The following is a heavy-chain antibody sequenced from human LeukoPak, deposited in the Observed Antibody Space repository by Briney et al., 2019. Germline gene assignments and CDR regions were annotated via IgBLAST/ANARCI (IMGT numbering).Heavy chain of an antibody. CDR1: GFNFSSFA. V-gene: IGHV3-23*01. CDR2: ISGSDGST. J-gene: IGHJ4*02. D-gene: IGHD2/OR15-2a*01. CDR3: ARAGNTRFDY. Sequence: GAQRLSCSASGFNFSSFAMSWVRPAPGKGLGWVSGISGSDGSTYYADSVKGRFTISRDNSKNTLYLQMNSLRAEDTAVYYCARAGNTRFDYWGQGTLVTVSS.